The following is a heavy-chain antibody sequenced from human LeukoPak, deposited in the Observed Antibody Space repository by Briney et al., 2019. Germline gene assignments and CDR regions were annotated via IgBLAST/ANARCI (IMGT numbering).Heavy chain of an antibody. CDR3: ARVGGSTRPYYYYYMDV. Sequence: SETLSLTCTVSGGSISSGGYYWSWIRQHPGKGLEWIGYIYYSGSTYYNPSLKSRVTISVDTSKNQFTLKLSSVTAADTAVYYCARVGGSTRPYYYYYMDVWGKGTTVTVSS. J-gene: IGHJ6*03. CDR2: IYYSGST. D-gene: IGHD2-2*01. V-gene: IGHV4-31*03. CDR1: GGSISSGGYY.